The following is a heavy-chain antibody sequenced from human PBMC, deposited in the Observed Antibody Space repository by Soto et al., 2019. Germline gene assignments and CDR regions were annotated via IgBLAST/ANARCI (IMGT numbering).Heavy chain of an antibody. Sequence: SETLSLTCAVSGGSISSGGYSWSWIPQPPGKGLEWIWYIYHSGSTYYNPALKSRVTISVDRSKNQFSLKLISVTAADTAVYYCARDLESGTGYWYFDLWGRGTLVTVSS. CDR3: ARDLESGTGYWYFDL. CDR2: IYHSGST. J-gene: IGHJ2*01. CDR1: GGSISSGGYS. D-gene: IGHD1-7*01. V-gene: IGHV4-30-2*01.